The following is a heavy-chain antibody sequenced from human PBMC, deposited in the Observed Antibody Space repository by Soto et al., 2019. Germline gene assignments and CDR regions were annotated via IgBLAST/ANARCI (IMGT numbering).Heavy chain of an antibody. V-gene: IGHV1-18*01. J-gene: IGHJ4*02. Sequence: QVQLVQSGAEVKKPGASVKVSCKASGYTFTSYGISWVRQAPGQGLEWMGWISAYNGNTNYAQKLQGRVTMTTHTATSTAYMERRSLTSDDTAVYYCARVVQGYCSGGSCYSSDYWGQGTLVTVSS. CDR1: GYTFTSYG. D-gene: IGHD2-15*01. CDR2: ISAYNGNT. CDR3: ARVVQGYCSGGSCYSSDY.